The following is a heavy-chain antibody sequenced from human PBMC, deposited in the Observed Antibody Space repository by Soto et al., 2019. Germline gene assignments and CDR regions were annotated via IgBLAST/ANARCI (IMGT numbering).Heavy chain of an antibody. D-gene: IGHD6-13*01. Sequence: GGSLRLSCAASGFTFSSYGMHWVRQAPGKGLEWVAVISYDGSNKYYADSVKGRFTISRDNSKNTLYLQMNSLRAEDTAVYYCAKDREPSSWYFDYWGQGTLVTVSS. CDR2: ISYDGSNK. J-gene: IGHJ4*02. CDR3: AKDREPSSWYFDY. CDR1: GFTFSSYG. V-gene: IGHV3-30*18.